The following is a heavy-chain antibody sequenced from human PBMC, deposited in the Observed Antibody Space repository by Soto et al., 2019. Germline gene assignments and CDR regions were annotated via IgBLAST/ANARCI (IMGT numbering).Heavy chain of an antibody. CDR3: ARGGVAAAGTLGK. CDR2: IIPVLGVA. V-gene: IGHV1-69*02. CDR1: GGTFNSYT. D-gene: IGHD6-13*01. Sequence: QVQLVQSGAEVKRPGSSVRVSCKASGGTFNSYTISWVRQAPGQGPEWMGRIIPVLGVANYAQTFQGRVTIPADKSTSTVYMDLSSLRSEDTAVYYCARGGVAAAGTLGKWGQGTLVTVSS. J-gene: IGHJ4*02.